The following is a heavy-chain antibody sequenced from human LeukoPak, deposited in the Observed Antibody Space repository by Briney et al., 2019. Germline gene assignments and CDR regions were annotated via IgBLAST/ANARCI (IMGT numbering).Heavy chain of an antibody. CDR2: ISGSGGST. D-gene: IGHD6-13*01. CDR1: GFTFSSYA. CDR3: AKDQGGSSSWYSKFDY. V-gene: IGHV3-23*01. Sequence: GGSLRLSCAASGFTFSSYAMIWVRQAPGKGLEWVSAISGSGGSTYYADSVKGRFTISRDNSKNTLYLQMNSLRAEDTAVYYCAKDQGGSSSWYSKFDYWGQGTLVTVSS. J-gene: IGHJ4*02.